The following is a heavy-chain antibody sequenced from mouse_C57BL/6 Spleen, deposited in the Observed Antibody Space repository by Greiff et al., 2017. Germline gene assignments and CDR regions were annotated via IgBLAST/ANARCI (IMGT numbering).Heavy chain of an antibody. CDR3: AGEELRGVYYAMDY. D-gene: IGHD1-1*01. Sequence: QVQLQQSGSELRSPGSSVKLSCKDFDSEVFPIAYMSWVRQKPGHGFEWIGGILPSIGRTIYGEKFEDRATLDADTLSNTAYLELNSLTSEDSAIYYCAGEELRGVYYAMDYWGQGTSVTVSS. CDR2: ILPSIGRT. CDR1: DSEVFPIAY. J-gene: IGHJ4*01. V-gene: IGHV15-2*01.